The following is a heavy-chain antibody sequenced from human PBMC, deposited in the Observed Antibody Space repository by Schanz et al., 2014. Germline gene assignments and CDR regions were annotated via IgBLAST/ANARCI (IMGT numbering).Heavy chain of an antibody. J-gene: IGHJ4*02. V-gene: IGHV1-3*01. CDR3: ARGIGGYGANNYFDY. CDR1: EYSFTSYS. Sequence: QVHLVQSGAEVKRPGASVKVSCKASEYSFTSYSMHWVRQAPGQGLEWMGWISAYNGNTKYPQKLQGRVTITRDTSASTAYMELNSLRSEDTAVYSCARGIGGYGANNYFDYWGQGTLVTVSS. CDR2: ISAYNGNT. D-gene: IGHD5-12*01.